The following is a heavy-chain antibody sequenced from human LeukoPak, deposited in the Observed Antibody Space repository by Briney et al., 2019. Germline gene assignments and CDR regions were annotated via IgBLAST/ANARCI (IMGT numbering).Heavy chain of an antibody. CDR3: ATYEEVRGTSLRASSYYFDY. CDR1: GYTFTGYY. Sequence: GASVKVSCKASGYTFTGYYMHWVRQAPGKGLEWMGGFDPEDGETIYAQKFQGRVTMTEDTSTDTAYMELSSLRSEDTAVYYCATYEEVRGTSLRASSYYFDYWGQGTLVTVSS. D-gene: IGHD3-10*01. CDR2: FDPEDGET. J-gene: IGHJ4*02. V-gene: IGHV1-24*01.